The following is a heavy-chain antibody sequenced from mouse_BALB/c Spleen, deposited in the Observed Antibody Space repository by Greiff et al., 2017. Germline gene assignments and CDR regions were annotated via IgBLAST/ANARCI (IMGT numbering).Heavy chain of an antibody. CDR3: AFYYGYGSWYFDV. J-gene: IGHJ1*01. CDR2: IYPYNGGT. CDR1: GYTFTDYN. V-gene: IGHV1S29*02. D-gene: IGHD2-2*01. Sequence: EVQLQQSGPELVKPGASVKISCKASGYTFTDYNMHWVKQSHGKSLEWIGYIYPYNGGTGYNQKFKSKATLTVDNSSSTAYMELRSLTSEDSAVYYCAFYYGYGSWYFDVWGAGTTVTVSS.